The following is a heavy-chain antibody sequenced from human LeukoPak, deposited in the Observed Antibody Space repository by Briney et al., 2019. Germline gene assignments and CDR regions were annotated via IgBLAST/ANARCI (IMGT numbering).Heavy chain of an antibody. J-gene: IGHJ4*02. D-gene: IGHD6-13*01. V-gene: IGHV3-30*18. CDR2: ISYDGSKK. Sequence: GMSLRLSCAASGFTFSNYAMDWVRQAPGKGLEGVAVISYDGSKKYYADSVKGRFTISRDNSKNTLYLQMNSLRTEDTAIYYCAKGAAADYYFDYWGQGTLVTVSS. CDR3: AKGAAADYYFDY. CDR1: GFTFSNYA.